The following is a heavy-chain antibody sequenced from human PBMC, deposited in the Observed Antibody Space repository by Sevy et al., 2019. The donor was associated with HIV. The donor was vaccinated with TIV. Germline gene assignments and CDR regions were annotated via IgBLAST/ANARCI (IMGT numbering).Heavy chain of an antibody. J-gene: IGHJ4*02. V-gene: IGHV3-30*02. CDR2: IRYDGSTK. Sequence: GGSLRLSCAASGFTFSRYGMHWVRQAPGKGLEWVAFIRYDGSTKYYAESVKGRFIISRDNSKDTLYLQMNSLRAEDTAVYYCARWDADRRWYFDYWGQGTLVTVSS. CDR3: ARWDADRRWYFDY. D-gene: IGHD1-26*01. CDR1: GFTFSRYG.